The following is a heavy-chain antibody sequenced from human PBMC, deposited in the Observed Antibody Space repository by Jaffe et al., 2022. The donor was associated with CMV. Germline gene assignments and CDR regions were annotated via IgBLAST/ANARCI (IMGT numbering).Heavy chain of an antibody. D-gene: IGHD3-3*01. CDR1: GYTFTSYG. J-gene: IGHJ6*03. CDR2: ISAYNGNT. CDR3: ARAFWSGFRPNYYYYYYMDV. Sequence: QVQLVQSGAEVKKPGASVKVSCKASGYTFTSYGISWVRQAPGQGLEWMGWISAYNGNTNYAQKLQGRVTMTTDTSTSTAYMELRSLRSDDTAVYYCARAFWSGFRPNYYYYYYMDVWGKGTTVTVSS. V-gene: IGHV1-18*04.